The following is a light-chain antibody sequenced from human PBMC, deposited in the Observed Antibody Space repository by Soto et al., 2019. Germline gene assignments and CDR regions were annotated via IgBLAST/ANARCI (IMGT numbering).Light chain of an antibody. CDR2: DAS. CDR1: QSVRRY. J-gene: IGKJ4*01. V-gene: IGKV3-11*01. Sequence: EIVLTQSPATLSLSPGERATLSCRASQSVRRYFAWYPQKPGQAPRLLIYDASNRATGIPARFSGSGSGTDFTLTISSLEPEDFAIYYCQQRSNWPPVTFGGGTKVEIK. CDR3: QQRSNWPPVT.